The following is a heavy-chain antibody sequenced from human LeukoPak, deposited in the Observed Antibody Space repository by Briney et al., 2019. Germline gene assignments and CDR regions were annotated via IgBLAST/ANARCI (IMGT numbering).Heavy chain of an antibody. D-gene: IGHD3-22*01. CDR3: ARCGGYYDSPSRGMDV. J-gene: IGHJ6*02. CDR1: GGPISSYY. Sequence: SETLSLTCTVSGGPISSYYWSWIRQPPGKGLEWIGYIYYSGSTNYNPSLKSRVTISIDTSTNQFSLKLTSVTAADTAVYYCARCGGYYDSPSRGMDVWGQGTTVTVSS. CDR2: IYYSGST. V-gene: IGHV4-59*12.